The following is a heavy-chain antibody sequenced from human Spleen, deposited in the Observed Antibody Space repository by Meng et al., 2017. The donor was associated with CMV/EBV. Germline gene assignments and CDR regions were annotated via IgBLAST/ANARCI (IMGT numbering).Heavy chain of an antibody. Sequence: GESLKISCTASEFTFSNFAMSWVRQAPGKGLEWVSSISGSGGSIEYARSVKGRFTIPRDNYKNTLFMQKNDLRAEDTATYYLAKFDSVGATYFDYWGQGTPVTVSS. CDR1: EFTFSNFA. CDR2: ISGSGGSI. CDR3: AKFDSVGATYFDY. J-gene: IGHJ4*02. D-gene: IGHD1-26*01. V-gene: IGHV3-23*01.